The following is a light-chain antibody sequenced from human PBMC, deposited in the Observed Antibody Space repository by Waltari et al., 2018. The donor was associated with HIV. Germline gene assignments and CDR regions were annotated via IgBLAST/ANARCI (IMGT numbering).Light chain of an antibody. CDR1: QGIGND. Sequence: AIQMTQSPPSLSASVGGRVTITCRASQGIGNDLGWYQQQPGKPPKLLIYSASRLQSGVASRFSGSGSGTDFTLTISGLRPEDFATYYCMHDYNYPRRFGRGTRLEIK. CDR3: MHDYNYPRR. V-gene: IGKV1-6*01. CDR2: SAS. J-gene: IGKJ4*02.